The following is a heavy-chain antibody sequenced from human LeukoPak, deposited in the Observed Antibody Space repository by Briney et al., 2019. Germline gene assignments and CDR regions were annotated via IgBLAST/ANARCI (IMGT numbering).Heavy chain of an antibody. CDR3: TTDDPINRS. Sequence: VGSLRLSCAASGFTFRNAWMSWVRQAPRKGLEWVGRIKSKAVGGTTDYAAPVKGRFTVSRDDPKNTLYLQLNSLKTEDTAMYYCTTDDPINRSWGQGTLVTVSS. V-gene: IGHV3-15*01. J-gene: IGHJ4*02. CDR1: GFTFRNAW. CDR2: IKSKAVGGTT.